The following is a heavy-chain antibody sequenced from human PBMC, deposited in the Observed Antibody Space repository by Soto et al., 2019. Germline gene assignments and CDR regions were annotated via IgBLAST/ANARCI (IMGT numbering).Heavy chain of an antibody. CDR3: AKSPYWTQGPVDY. CDR1: GLTFSDYG. CDR2: ISYDGGDK. D-gene: IGHD1-1*01. Sequence: PGGSLRLSCAASGLTFSDYGMHWVRQAPGEGLEWVAVISYDGGDKSYAESVKGRFTISRDNSKNTLYLQMNSLRPEDTGLYYCAKSPYWTQGPVDYWGQGTLVTVSS. V-gene: IGHV3-30*18. J-gene: IGHJ4*02.